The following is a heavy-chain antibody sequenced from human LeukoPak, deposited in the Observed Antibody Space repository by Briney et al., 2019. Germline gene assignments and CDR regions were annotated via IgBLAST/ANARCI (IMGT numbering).Heavy chain of an antibody. D-gene: IGHD4-17*01. J-gene: IGHJ6*03. CDR1: GFSLRHYN. CDR3: ARDVTVTIGSFYYMDV. Sequence: GGSLRLSCAVSGFSLRHYNMNWVRQAPGKGLEWVSSVSSGSTYISYADSVKGRFTVSADIATNSLYLQMTSLRAEDTAVYCARDVTVTIGSFYYMDVWGTGTTVTVSS. V-gene: IGHV3-21*01. CDR2: VSSGSTYI.